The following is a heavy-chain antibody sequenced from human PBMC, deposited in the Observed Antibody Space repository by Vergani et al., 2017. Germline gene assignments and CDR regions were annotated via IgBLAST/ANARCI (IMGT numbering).Heavy chain of an antibody. D-gene: IGHD5-24*01. J-gene: IGHJ6*03. V-gene: IGHV4-31*03. Sequence: QVQLQESGPGLVKPSQTLSLTCTVSGGSISSGGYYWSWIRQHPGKGLEWIGYIYYSGSTYYNPSLKSRVTISVATSKNQFSLKLSSVTAADTAVYYCARVTVEMATTPPYYYYYMDVWGKGTTVTVSS. CDR2: IYYSGST. CDR3: ARVTVEMATTPPYYYYYMDV. CDR1: GGSISSGGYY.